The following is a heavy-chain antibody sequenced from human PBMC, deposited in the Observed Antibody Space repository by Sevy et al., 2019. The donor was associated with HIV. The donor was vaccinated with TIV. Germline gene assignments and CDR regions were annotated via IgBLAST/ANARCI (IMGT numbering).Heavy chain of an antibody. CDR3: ARGGGSALGY. CDR1: GFTFSDYY. Sequence: GGSLRLSCAASGFTFSDYYMSWIRQAPGKGLELVSYISSTSDYRNYADSVKGRFTISRDNAKNSLYLQMNSLRTEDTAVYFCARGGGSALGYWGQVTLVTVSS. CDR2: ISSTSDYR. V-gene: IGHV3-11*06. D-gene: IGHD1-26*01. J-gene: IGHJ4*02.